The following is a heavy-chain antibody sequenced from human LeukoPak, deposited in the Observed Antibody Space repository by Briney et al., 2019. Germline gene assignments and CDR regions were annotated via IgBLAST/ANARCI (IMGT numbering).Heavy chain of an antibody. Sequence: GSLRLSCAASGFTFSSYEMNWVRPGPGKGLEWVSYISSSDTIYYADSVKGRFTISRDNAKNSLYLQMNSLRAEDTAVYYCAREGITMIGGYFDYWGQGTLVTVSS. V-gene: IGHV3-48*03. CDR2: ISSSDTI. CDR1: GFTFSSYE. D-gene: IGHD3-22*01. CDR3: AREGITMIGGYFDY. J-gene: IGHJ4*02.